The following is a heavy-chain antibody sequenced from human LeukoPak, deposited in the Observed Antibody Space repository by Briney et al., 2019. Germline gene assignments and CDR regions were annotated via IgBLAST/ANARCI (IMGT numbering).Heavy chain of an antibody. CDR1: GYSISSGYY. Sequence: SETLSLTCTVSGYSISSGYYWGWIRQPPGKGLEWIGNIYYSGTTYYKSSLKSRVTISVDSSKNQFSLKLSSVTAADTAVYYCARVSGYDWESFYDYWGQGTLVTVSS. V-gene: IGHV4-38-2*02. CDR2: IYYSGTT. D-gene: IGHD5-12*01. CDR3: ARVSGYDWESFYDY. J-gene: IGHJ4*02.